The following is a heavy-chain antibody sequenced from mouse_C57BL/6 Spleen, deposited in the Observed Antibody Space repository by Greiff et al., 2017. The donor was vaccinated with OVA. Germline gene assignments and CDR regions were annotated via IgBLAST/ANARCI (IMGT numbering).Heavy chain of an antibody. J-gene: IGHJ4*01. Sequence: VQLQQSGPELVKPGASVKISCKASGYAFSSSWMNWVKQRPGKGLEWIGRIYPGDGDTNYNGKFKGKATLTADKSSSTAYMQLSSLTSEDSAVYFCARRGVYYDYDYYAMDYWGQGTSVTVSS. CDR1: GYAFSSSW. CDR3: ARRGVYYDYDYYAMDY. D-gene: IGHD2-4*01. CDR2: IYPGDGDT. V-gene: IGHV1-82*01.